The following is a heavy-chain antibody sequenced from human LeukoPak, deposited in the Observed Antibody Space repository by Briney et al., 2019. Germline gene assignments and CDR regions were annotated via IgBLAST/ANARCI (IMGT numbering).Heavy chain of an antibody. CDR1: GFTFSSYG. D-gene: IGHD6-13*01. V-gene: IGHV3-30*02. J-gene: IGHJ4*02. CDR2: IRYDGSSK. Sequence: GGSLRLSCAASGFTFSSYGMHWVRQAPGKGLEWVAFIRYDGSSKYYADSVKGRFTISRDNSKNTLYLQMDSLRADDTAVYYCAKSNSSTWYAPFDYWGQGTLVTVSS. CDR3: AKSNSSTWYAPFDY.